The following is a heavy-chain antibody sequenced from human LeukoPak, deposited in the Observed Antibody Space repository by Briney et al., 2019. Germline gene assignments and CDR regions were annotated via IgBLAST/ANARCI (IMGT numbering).Heavy chain of an antibody. CDR1: GGSISSGTYY. CDR3: ARKAHSSSWVDF. V-gene: IGHV4-39*01. J-gene: IGHJ4*02. Sequence: SETLSLTCTVSGGSISSGTYYWGWIRQPPGKGLEWIGSIYSSGSTYYNPSLKSRVTISAGTPKNQFSLKLSSVTAADTAVYYCARKAHSSSWVDFWGQGTLVIVSS. CDR2: IYSSGST. D-gene: IGHD6-13*01.